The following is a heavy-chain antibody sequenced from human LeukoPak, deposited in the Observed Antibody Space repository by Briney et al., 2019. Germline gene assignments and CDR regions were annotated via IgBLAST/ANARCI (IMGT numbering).Heavy chain of an antibody. J-gene: IGHJ4*02. V-gene: IGHV3-21*01. CDR3: AKDTDRGRYYFDY. Sequence: GGSLRLSCAASGFTFSSYSMNWVRQAPGKGLEWVSSISSSSSYIYYADSVKGRFTISRDNAKNSLYLQMNSLRAEDTAVYYCAKDTDRGRYYFDYWGQGILVTVSS. CDR2: ISSSSSYI. CDR1: GFTFSSYS. D-gene: IGHD3-16*01.